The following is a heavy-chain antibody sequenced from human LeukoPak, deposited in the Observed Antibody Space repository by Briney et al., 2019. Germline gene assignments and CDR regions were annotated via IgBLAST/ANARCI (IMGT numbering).Heavy chain of an antibody. J-gene: IGHJ4*02. V-gene: IGHV4-30-4*01. D-gene: IGHD3-10*01. CDR2: IYYSGST. CDR3: ARLLWFGELSNWEDY. Sequence: SQTLSLTCTVSGGSISSGDYYWSWIRQPPGKGLEWIGYIYYSGSTYYNPSLKSRVTISVDTSKNQFSLKLSSVTAVDTAVYYCARLLWFGELSNWEDYWGQGTLVTVSS. CDR1: GGSISSGDYY.